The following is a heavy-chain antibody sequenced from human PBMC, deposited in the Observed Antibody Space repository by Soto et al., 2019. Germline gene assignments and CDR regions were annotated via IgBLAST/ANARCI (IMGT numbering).Heavy chain of an antibody. D-gene: IGHD6-13*01. J-gene: IGHJ6*02. CDR1: GFTFSSYA. CDR2: ISYDGSNK. Sequence: QVQLVESGGGVVQPGRSLRLSCAASGFTFSSYAMHWVRQAPGKGLEWVAVISYDGSNKYYADSVKGRFTISRDNSKNTLYLQMNCLRAEDTAVYYCARDRIAAAGTYYYYGMDVWGQGTTVTVSS. V-gene: IGHV3-30-3*01. CDR3: ARDRIAAAGTYYYYGMDV.